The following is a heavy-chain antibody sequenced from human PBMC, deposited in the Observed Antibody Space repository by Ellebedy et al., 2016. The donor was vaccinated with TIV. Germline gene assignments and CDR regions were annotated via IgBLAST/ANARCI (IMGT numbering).Heavy chain of an antibody. V-gene: IGHV3-53*01. Sequence: PGGSLRLSCAASGFAVNSYYIPWARQAPGKGLDWVSVIFTSDITSYADSVRGRFTTSRDTYKNTVSLQMNSLRVEDTAIYYCAVVDFCWGQGTLVTVSS. J-gene: IGHJ4*02. CDR2: IFTSDIT. CDR1: GFAVNSYY. CDR3: AVVDFC. D-gene: IGHD2-15*01.